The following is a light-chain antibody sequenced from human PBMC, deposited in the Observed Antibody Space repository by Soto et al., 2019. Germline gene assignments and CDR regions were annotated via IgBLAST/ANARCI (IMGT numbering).Light chain of an antibody. CDR2: KAS. J-gene: IGKJ3*01. CDR3: QQYNSYFT. CDR1: QSIRSTW. V-gene: IGKV1-5*03. Sequence: DVQMTQSPSTLSASVGDKVTITCRASQSIRSTWLAWFQQRPGKAPNVLIYKASSLESGVPSRFSGSGSGTEFTLTISSLQPDDFATYFCQQYNSYFTFGPGTKVDIK.